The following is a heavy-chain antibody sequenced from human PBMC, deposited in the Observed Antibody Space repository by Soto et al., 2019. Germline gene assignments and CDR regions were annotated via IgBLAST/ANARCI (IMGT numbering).Heavy chain of an antibody. CDR3: AKDKNDYDFWSGYYYYYYYMDV. J-gene: IGHJ6*03. D-gene: IGHD3-3*01. CDR1: GFTFSSYA. Sequence: EVQLLESGGGLVQPGGSLRLSCAASGFTFSSYAMSWVRQAPGKGLEWVSAISGSGGSTYYADSVKGRFTISRDNSKNKLYLQMNSLRAEDTAVYYCAKDKNDYDFWSGYYYYYYYMDVWGKGTTVTVSS. CDR2: ISGSGGST. V-gene: IGHV3-23*01.